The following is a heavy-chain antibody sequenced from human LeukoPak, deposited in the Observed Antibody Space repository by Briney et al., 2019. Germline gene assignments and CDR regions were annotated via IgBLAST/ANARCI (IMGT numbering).Heavy chain of an antibody. CDR1: GGSISSYH. CDR3: ARSGQGYYYYYMDV. CDR2: IYTSGST. V-gene: IGHV4-4*07. J-gene: IGHJ6*03. Sequence: SETLSLTCTVSGGSISSYHWSWIRQPAGKGLEWIGRIYTSGSTNYNPSLKSRVTMSVDTSKNQFSLKLSSVTAADTAVYYCARSGQGYYYYYMDVWGKGTTVTVSS. D-gene: IGHD3-10*01.